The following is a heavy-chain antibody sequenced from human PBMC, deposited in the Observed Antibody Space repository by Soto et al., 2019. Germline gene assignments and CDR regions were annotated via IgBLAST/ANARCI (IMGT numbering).Heavy chain of an antibody. CDR2: IWYDGSNK. V-gene: IGHV3-33*01. CDR3: ARVRDCSSTSCYEVSGMDV. CDR1: GFTFSSYG. J-gene: IGHJ6*02. D-gene: IGHD2-2*01. Sequence: QVQLVESGGGVVQPGRSLRLSCAASGFTFSSYGMHWVRQAPGKGLEWVAVIWYDGSNKYYADSVKGRFTISRDNSKNXLXXQMNSLRAEDTAVYYCARVRDCSSTSCYEVSGMDVWGQGTTVTVSS.